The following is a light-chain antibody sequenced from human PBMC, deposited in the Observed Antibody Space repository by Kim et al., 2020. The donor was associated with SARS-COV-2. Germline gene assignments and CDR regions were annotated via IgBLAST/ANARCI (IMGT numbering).Light chain of an antibody. Sequence: DIVMTQSPDSLAMSLGERATINCKSSQNLLYDNNNYFVWYQQKPGQPPKVLIYWASTRESGVPDRFSGSGSGTDFTLTINSLQAEDVAVYYCQQYYRTPRTFGQGTKVDIK. CDR1: QNLLYDNNNY. CDR2: WAS. V-gene: IGKV4-1*01. J-gene: IGKJ1*01. CDR3: QQYYRTPRT.